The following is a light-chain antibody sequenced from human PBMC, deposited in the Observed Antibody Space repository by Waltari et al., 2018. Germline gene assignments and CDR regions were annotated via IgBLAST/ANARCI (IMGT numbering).Light chain of an antibody. CDR1: QGVVMY. J-gene: IGKJ1*01. V-gene: IGKV3-20*01. Sequence: EIVLTKSPATLALSPRERAALSCSASQGVVMYLAWYQQRPGQAPRLLLYTTSIRATGIPDRFSGSGYGTDFSLTISRLEPEDFAVYYCQKYDFLPATFGQGTTVEIK. CDR2: TTS. CDR3: QKYDFLPAT.